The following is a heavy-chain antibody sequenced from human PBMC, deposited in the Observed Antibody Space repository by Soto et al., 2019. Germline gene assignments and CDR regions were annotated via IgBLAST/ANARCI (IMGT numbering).Heavy chain of an antibody. CDR3: ARAYSGSGSPKF. CDR1: GYTFTDNY. V-gene: IGHV1-2*02. CDR2: INPKSGVT. Sequence: QVQLVQSGAEVKRPGASVKVSCKTSGYTFTDNYLHWVRQAPGQCLKWMGWINPKSGVTDFARKFRGRVTMTRDTAISTAYMELSRLRSDDTAVYYCARAYSGSGSPKFWGQGSLVTVSS. D-gene: IGHD3-10*01. J-gene: IGHJ4*02.